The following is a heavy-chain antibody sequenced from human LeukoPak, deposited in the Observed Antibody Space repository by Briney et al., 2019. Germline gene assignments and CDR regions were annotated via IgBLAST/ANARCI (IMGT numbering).Heavy chain of an antibody. CDR1: GITFTDNY. V-gene: IGHV3-11*01. Sequence: GGSLRLSCAASGITFTDNYMNWIRQAPGMGLEWLSYISTSGRTIAYADSVKGRFTISRDNAKNSLYLQMNSLRADDTAVYYCARTKSEPTYGQHHGLDNWGQGTLVTVSS. CDR3: ARTKSEPTYGQHHGLDN. CDR2: ISTSGRTI. D-gene: IGHD3-10*01. J-gene: IGHJ4*02.